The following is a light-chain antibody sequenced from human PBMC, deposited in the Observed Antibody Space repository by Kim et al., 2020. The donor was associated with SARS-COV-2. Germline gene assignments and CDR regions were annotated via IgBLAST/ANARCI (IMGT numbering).Light chain of an antibody. J-gene: IGKJ4*01. CDR1: QSVLYSSNNKNY. CDR3: QQYYSAPT. Sequence: DIVMTQSPDSLAVSLGERATINCKSSQSVLYSSNNKNYLAWYQQKPGQSPKLLIYWASTRESGVPDRFSGSGSGTDFTLTISSLQAEDVAVYYCQQYYSAPTFGGGTKVDIK. CDR2: WAS. V-gene: IGKV4-1*01.